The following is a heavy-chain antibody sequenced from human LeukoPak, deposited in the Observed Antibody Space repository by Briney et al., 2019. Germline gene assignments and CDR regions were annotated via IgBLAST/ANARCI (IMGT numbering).Heavy chain of an antibody. Sequence: GRSLRLSCAASGFTFSDYYMSWIRQAPGKGLEWVSYISSSGSTIYYADSVKGRFTISRDNAKNSLYLQMNSLRAEDTAVYYCARDLEGYDSSGQGTNWFDPWGQGTLVTVSS. J-gene: IGHJ5*02. V-gene: IGHV3-11*04. CDR1: GFTFSDYY. D-gene: IGHD3-22*01. CDR3: ARDLEGYDSSGQGTNWFDP. CDR2: ISSSGSTI.